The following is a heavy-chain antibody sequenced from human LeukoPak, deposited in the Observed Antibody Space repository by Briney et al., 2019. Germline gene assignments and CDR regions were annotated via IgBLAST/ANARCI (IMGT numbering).Heavy chain of an antibody. Sequence: GGSLRLSCAASGFTFSIAWMTWVRQAPGKGLEWVGRIKSKTDGGTTDYAAPVKGRFTISRDDSKNTLYLQMNSLKTEDTAVYYCARDRFFGMDVWGQGTTVTVSS. CDR2: IKSKTDGGTT. J-gene: IGHJ6*02. V-gene: IGHV3-15*01. CDR1: GFTFSIAW. CDR3: ARDRFFGMDV.